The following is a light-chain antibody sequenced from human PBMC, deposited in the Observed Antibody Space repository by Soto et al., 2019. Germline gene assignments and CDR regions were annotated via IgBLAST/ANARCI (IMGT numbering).Light chain of an antibody. CDR2: AAS. Sequence: IVLTQSPGTLSLSPGERATLCCRASQSVVSSYLAWYQQKPGQAPRLLIYAASTRATGIPARFSGSGSGTDFTLTISSLQSEDFAVYYCHQYDSWTFGQGTKVDIK. CDR1: QSVVSSY. J-gene: IGKJ1*01. V-gene: IGKV3-20*01. CDR3: HQYDSWT.